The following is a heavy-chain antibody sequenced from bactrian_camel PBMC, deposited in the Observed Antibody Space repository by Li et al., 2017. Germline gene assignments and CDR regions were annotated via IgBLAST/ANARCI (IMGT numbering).Heavy chain of an antibody. V-gene: IGHV3S40*01. J-gene: IGHJ6*01. D-gene: IGHD2*01. CDR2: ISGGGTTT. Sequence: VQLVESGGGSVQPGGSLTLSCAASGFSFSSYGMSWVRQAPGKGLEWVSRISGGGTTTYYADSVRGRFTISQDNAKNTMALQMNGLNPEDTAKYYCAARAAGRLSRDDCQARYCYGTYCYRFGYWGQGTQVTVS. CDR3: AARAAGRLSRDDCQARYCYGTYCYRFGY. CDR1: GFSFSSYG.